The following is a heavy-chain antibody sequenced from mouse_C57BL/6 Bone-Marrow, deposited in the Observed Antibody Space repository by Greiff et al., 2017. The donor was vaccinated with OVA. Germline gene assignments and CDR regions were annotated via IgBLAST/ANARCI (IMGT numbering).Heavy chain of an antibody. CDR2: IRNKANGYTT. CDR1: GFTFTDYY. CDR3: ASYKTGKEGAWFAY. Sequence: EVKLVESGGGLVQPGGSLSLSCAASGFTFTDYYMSWVRQPPGKALEWLGFIRNKANGYTTEYSASVKGRFTISSDNSQRILYLQMNALRAEDSATYYCASYKTGKEGAWFAYWGQGTLVTVSA. V-gene: IGHV7-3*01. J-gene: IGHJ3*01.